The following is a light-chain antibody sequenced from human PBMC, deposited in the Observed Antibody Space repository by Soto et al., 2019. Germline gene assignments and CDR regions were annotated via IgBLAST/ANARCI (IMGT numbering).Light chain of an antibody. Sequence: QSALTQPASVSGSPGQSITISCTGTSSDIGTYYYVSWYQHHPGKAPKLMIYEVSNRPSGVSNRFSGSKSGNTASLTISRLQTEDEADYYCSSYSSSSTLLFGTGTKLTVL. CDR2: EVS. J-gene: IGLJ1*01. CDR3: SSYSSSSTLL. CDR1: SSDIGTYYY. V-gene: IGLV2-14*01.